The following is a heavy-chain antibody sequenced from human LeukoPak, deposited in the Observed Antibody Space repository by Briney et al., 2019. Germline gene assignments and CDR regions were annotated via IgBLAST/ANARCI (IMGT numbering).Heavy chain of an antibody. CDR1: GGSISSGSYY. CDR2: IYTSGST. D-gene: IGHD3-22*01. CDR3: ARGAYYYDSSGYYQIDC. V-gene: IGHV4-61*02. J-gene: IGHJ4*02. Sequence: PSETLSLTCTVSGGSISSGSYYWSWIRQPAGKGLEWIGRIYTSGSTNYNPSLKSRVTISVDTSKNQFSLKLSSVTAADTAVYYCARGAYYYDSSGYYQIDCWGQGTLVTVSS.